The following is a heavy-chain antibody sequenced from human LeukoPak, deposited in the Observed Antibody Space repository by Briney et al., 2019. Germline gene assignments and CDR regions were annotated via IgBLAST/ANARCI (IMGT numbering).Heavy chain of an antibody. V-gene: IGHV4-4*07. Sequence: PSETLSLICTVSDGSISTYYWSWIRQPAGKGLEWIGRIYTTGSTNYNPSLKSRVTMSVDTSKNQFSLKLSSVTAADTAVYYCARGGLPRENWFDPWGQGTLVTVSS. CDR1: DGSISTYY. J-gene: IGHJ5*02. CDR2: IYTTGST. CDR3: ARGGLPRENWFDP. D-gene: IGHD1-26*01.